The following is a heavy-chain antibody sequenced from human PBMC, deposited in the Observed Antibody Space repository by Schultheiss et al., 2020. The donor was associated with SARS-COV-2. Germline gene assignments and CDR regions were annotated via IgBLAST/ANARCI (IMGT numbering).Heavy chain of an antibody. CDR2: IRSKAYGGTT. CDR3: TRDYCSGGSCYSMGGPPDI. J-gene: IGHJ3*02. D-gene: IGHD2-15*01. Sequence: GGSLRLSCTASGFTFGDYAMSWVRQAPGKGLEWVGFIRSKAYGGTTEYAASVKGRFTISRDDSKSIAYLQMNSLKTEDTAVYYCTRDYCSGGSCYSMGGPPDIWGQGTMVTVSS. V-gene: IGHV3-49*04. CDR1: GFTFGDYA.